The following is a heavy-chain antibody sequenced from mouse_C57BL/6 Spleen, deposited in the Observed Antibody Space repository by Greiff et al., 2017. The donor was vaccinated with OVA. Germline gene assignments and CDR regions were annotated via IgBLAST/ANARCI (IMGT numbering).Heavy chain of an antibody. Sequence: VQLQQPGAELVKPGASVKLSCKASGYTFTSYWMHWVKQRPGRGLEWIGRIDPNSGGTKYNEKFKSKATLTVDKPSSTAYMQLSSLRSEDSAVDYCARGASCDNGYFDVWGTGTTVTVSS. CDR2: IDPNSGGT. CDR3: ARGASCDNGYFDV. CDR1: GYTFTSYW. J-gene: IGHJ1*03. D-gene: IGHD3-1*01. V-gene: IGHV1-72*01.